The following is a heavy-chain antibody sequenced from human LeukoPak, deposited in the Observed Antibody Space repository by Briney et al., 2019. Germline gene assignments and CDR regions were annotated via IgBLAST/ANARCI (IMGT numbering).Heavy chain of an antibody. CDR2: IYSSGVT. J-gene: IGHJ4*02. D-gene: IGHD2-2*01. CDR3: ARHDDVPVIRHGFDH. CDR1: GGSINNYY. V-gene: IGHV4-59*08. Sequence: SETLSLTCTVSGGSINNYYWSWIRQPPGKGLEWLGYIYSSGVTIYTPSLQSRVTISIDRSKNQFSLKVSSVTAADTAVYYCARHDDVPVIRHGFDHWGQGTLVTVSS.